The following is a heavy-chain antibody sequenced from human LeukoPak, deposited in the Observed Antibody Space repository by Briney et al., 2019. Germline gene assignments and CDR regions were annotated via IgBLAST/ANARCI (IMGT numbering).Heavy chain of an antibody. Sequence: SETLSPTCTVSGGSMSSYYWSWIRQPPGKGLEWIGYIYYSGSTNYNPSLKSRVTISLDTSKKQFSLKLSSVTAADTAVYYCARDPDYYDSSGYHPYYFDYWGQGTLVTVSS. CDR3: ARDPDYYDSSGYHPYYFDY. V-gene: IGHV4-59*01. CDR2: IYYSGST. D-gene: IGHD3-22*01. J-gene: IGHJ4*02. CDR1: GGSMSSYY.